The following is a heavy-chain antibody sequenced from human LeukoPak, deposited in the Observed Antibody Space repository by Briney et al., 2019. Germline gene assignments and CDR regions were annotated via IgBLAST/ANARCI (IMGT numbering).Heavy chain of an antibody. J-gene: IGHJ4*02. Sequence: GRSLRLSCAASGFTFSSYGMHWVRQAPGKGLEWVAVISYDGSNKYYADSVKGRFTISRDNSKNTLYLQMNSPRAEDTAVYYCAKEMGSWAAHPFDYWGQGTLVTVSS. CDR1: GFTFSSYG. CDR2: ISYDGSNK. D-gene: IGHD6-13*01. CDR3: AKEMGSWAAHPFDY. V-gene: IGHV3-30*18.